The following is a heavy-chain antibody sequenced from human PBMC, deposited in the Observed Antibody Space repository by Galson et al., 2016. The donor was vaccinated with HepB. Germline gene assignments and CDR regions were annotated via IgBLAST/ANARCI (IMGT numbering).Heavy chain of an antibody. V-gene: IGHV6-1*01. CDR1: GDSVSSRSAA. D-gene: IGHD6-13*01. CDR3: AKAAAALSSSWRTLAPRGYYYNMDV. Sequence: CAISGDSVSSRSAAWNWIRQSPSRGLEWLGRTYYRSKWYNDYAESVKSRITINPDTSRNQLSLQRNSVTPEDTAVYYCAKAAAALSSSWRTLAPRGYYYNMDVWGQGTTVTVSS. J-gene: IGHJ6*02. CDR2: TYYRSKWYN.